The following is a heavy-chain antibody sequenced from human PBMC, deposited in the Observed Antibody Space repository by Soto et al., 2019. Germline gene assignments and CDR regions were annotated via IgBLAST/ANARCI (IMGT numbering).Heavy chain of an antibody. CDR2: INHSGST. J-gene: IGHJ4*02. V-gene: IGHV4-34*01. CDR1: GGSFSGYY. Sequence: SETLSLTCAVYGGSFSGYYWSWIRQPPGKGLEWIGEINHSGSTNSNPSLKSRVTISVDTSKNQFSLKLSSVTAADPAVYYCAKGPVAGTRGFFDYCGQGTLVTVSS. CDR3: AKGPVAGTRGFFDY. D-gene: IGHD6-19*01.